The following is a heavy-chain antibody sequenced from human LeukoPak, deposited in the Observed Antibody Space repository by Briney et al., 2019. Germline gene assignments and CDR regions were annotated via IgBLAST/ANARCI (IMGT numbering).Heavy chain of an antibody. V-gene: IGHV3-23*01. J-gene: IGHJ4*02. D-gene: IGHD3-22*01. Sequence: GGSLRLSCAASGFTFSSYAMSWVRQAPGKGLEWVSAISGSGGSTYYADSVKGRFTISRDNSKNTLYLQMNSLRAEDTAVYYCARSGPLGYYYDSSGYEGPDYWGQGTLVTVSS. CDR2: ISGSGGST. CDR1: GFTFSSYA. CDR3: ARSGPLGYYYDSSGYEGPDY.